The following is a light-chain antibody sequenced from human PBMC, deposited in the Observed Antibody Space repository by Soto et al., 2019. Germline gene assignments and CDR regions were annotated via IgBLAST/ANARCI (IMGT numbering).Light chain of an antibody. CDR3: QQYNNWLWT. CDR1: QSVNSK. Sequence: EIVMTQSPATLSVSPGDRVTLSCRASQSVNSKLAWYQHNPGQAPRLLIYDASTRATGIPARFSGSGSGTEFTLTVSSLQSEDFAIYYCQQYNNWLWTFGQGTKLEIK. CDR2: DAS. J-gene: IGKJ1*01. V-gene: IGKV3D-15*01.